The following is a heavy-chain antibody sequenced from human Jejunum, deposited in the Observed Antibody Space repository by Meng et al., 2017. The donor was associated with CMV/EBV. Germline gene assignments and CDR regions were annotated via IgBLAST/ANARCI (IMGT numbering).Heavy chain of an antibody. D-gene: IGHD6-13*01. V-gene: IGHV3-48*01. CDR3: ARDSIASALDY. Sequence: AASGFSFGVCSMNWVRQAPGKGLEWLSYIDSFSSTMYYTDSIKGRFTISRDNAKNSLYLQMNSLSAEDTAVYYCARDSIASALDYWGQGVRVTVSS. J-gene: IGHJ4*02. CDR2: IDSFSSTM. CDR1: GFSFGVCS.